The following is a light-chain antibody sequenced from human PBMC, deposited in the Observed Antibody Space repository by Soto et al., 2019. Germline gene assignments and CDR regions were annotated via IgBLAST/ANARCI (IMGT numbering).Light chain of an antibody. CDR1: QGIRND. V-gene: IGKV1-39*01. J-gene: IGKJ1*01. CDR3: QQSYSTPWT. Sequence: QMTLSPSSLSASVGDRVTITCRASQGIRNDLSWYQHKPGKAPKLLIFAASSLQSGTPSRFSGSGSGTDFTLTISTLQPEDFATYYCQQSYSTPWTFGQGTKVDI. CDR2: AAS.